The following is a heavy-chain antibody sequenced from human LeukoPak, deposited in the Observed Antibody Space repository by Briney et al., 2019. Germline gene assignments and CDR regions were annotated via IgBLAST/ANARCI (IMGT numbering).Heavy chain of an antibody. V-gene: IGHV3-21*01. Sequence: GGSLRLSCAASGFTFSSYGMNWVRQAPGKGLEWVSSISSSSRNIFYADSVTGQFTISRDNAKNSLYLQMNSLRAEDTAVYYCAREGGNYGAFDYWGQGTLVTVSS. D-gene: IGHD1-7*01. CDR3: AREGGNYGAFDY. J-gene: IGHJ4*02. CDR1: GFTFSSYG. CDR2: ISSSSRNI.